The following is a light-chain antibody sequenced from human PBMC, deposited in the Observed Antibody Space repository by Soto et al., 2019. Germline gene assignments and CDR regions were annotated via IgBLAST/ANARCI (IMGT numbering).Light chain of an antibody. CDR2: DVN. CDR1: SSDVGAYDY. Sequence: QSALTQPASVSGSPGQSITISCTGSSSDVGAYDYVSLYQQHPGKAPKLMIYDVNNLTSGVSNRFSGSKSGNTASLTISGLQSEDEADYYGSSSTTSSTLRFVVGTGTELTVL. J-gene: IGLJ6*01. V-gene: IGLV2-14*01. CDR3: SSSTTSSTLRFV.